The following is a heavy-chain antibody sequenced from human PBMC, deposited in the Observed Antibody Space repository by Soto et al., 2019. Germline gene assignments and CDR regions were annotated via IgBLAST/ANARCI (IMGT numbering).Heavy chain of an antibody. J-gene: IGHJ4*02. Sequence: QVQLQESGPGLVKPSETLSLTCTVSGGSISSYYWSWIRQPAGKGLEWIGRIYTSGSTNYNPSLKSRVTMSVDTSKNQFSLKLSSVTAADMAVYYCARDDYSGSYGGALDYWGQGTLVTVSS. CDR2: IYTSGST. V-gene: IGHV4-4*07. D-gene: IGHD1-26*01. CDR3: ARDDYSGSYGGALDY. CDR1: GGSISSYY.